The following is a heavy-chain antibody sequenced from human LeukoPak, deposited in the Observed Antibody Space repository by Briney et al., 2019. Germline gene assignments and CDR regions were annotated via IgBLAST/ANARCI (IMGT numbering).Heavy chain of an antibody. Sequence: PGGSLRLSCAASGFTFSTYGMHWFRQAPGKGLEWVAFIRYDGSNKYYADSVKGRFTISRGNSKNTLYLQMNSLRAEDAAVYYCAKTPNRVVVPAAMPFDYWGQGTLVTVSS. V-gene: IGHV3-30*02. J-gene: IGHJ4*02. CDR2: IRYDGSNK. CDR3: AKTPNRVVVPAAMPFDY. CDR1: GFTFSTYG. D-gene: IGHD2-2*01.